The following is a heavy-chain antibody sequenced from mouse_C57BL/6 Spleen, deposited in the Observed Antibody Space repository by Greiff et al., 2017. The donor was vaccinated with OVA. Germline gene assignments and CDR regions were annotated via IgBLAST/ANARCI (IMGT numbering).Heavy chain of an antibody. CDR2: IDPETGGT. CDR3: TSPAAMDY. J-gene: IGHJ4*01. V-gene: IGHV1-15*01. CDR1: GYTFTDYE. Sequence: VQLQQSGAELVRPGASVTLSCKASGYTFTDYEMHWVKQTPVHGLEWIGAIDPETGGTAYNQKFKGKAILTADKSSSTAYMELRSLTSEDSAVYYCTSPAAMDYWGQGTSVTVSS.